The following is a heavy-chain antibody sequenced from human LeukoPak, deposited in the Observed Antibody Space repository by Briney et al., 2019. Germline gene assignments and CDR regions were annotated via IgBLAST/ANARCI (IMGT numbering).Heavy chain of an antibody. CDR1: GFTFSTYA. J-gene: IGHJ6*03. D-gene: IGHD2-15*01. CDR3: ARDRGICSGGKCYHYQYYYYMDV. CDR2: IRHDGSIK. Sequence: PGGSLRLSCAASGFTFSTYAMHWVRQAPGQGLDWVAFIRHDGSIKYYADSVKGRVTISRDNSKSTLYVQMNSLRAEDTAVYYCARDRGICSGGKCYHYQYYYYMDVWGKGTTVTVSS. V-gene: IGHV3-30*02.